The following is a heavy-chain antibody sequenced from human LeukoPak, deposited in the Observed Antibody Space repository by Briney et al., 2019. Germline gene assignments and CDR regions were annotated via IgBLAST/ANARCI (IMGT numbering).Heavy chain of an antibody. J-gene: IGHJ3*02. CDR3: ATVTSLGADGAFDI. D-gene: IGHD5-24*01. V-gene: IGHV1-24*01. CDR1: GYTLTELS. Sequence: ASVKVSCKVSGYTLTELSMHWVRQAPGKGLEWMGGFDPEDGETIYAQKFQGRVTMTEDTSTDTAYMELSSLRSEDTAVYYCATVTSLGADGAFDIWGQGTMVTVSS. CDR2: FDPEDGET.